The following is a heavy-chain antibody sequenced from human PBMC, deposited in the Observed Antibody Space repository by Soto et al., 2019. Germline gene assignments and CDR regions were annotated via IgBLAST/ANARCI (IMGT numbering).Heavy chain of an antibody. CDR2: ISAYNGNT. D-gene: IGHD6-19*01. J-gene: IGHJ4*02. V-gene: IGHV1-18*01. Sequence: QVQLVQSGAEVKKPGASVKVSCKASGYTFTSYGISWVRQAPGQGLEWMGWISAYNGNTNYAQKLQGRDTMTTDTPTGTADMELRSLRADDTAVYYCARDQGQSDYFDYGGQGTLVTVSS. CDR3: ARDQGQSDYFDY. CDR1: GYTFTSYG.